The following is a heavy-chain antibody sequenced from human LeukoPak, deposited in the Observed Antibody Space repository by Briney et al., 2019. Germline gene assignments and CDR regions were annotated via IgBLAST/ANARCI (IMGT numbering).Heavy chain of an antibody. D-gene: IGHD5-24*01. Sequence: SETLSLTCTVSGGSISSGGYYWSRIRQHPVKGLEWVGYIDYSGSTYYNPSLKSRLTISMDTSKNQFSLRLSSVTAADTAVYYCARDPGKDGYNYPFDYWGQGTLVTVSS. CDR1: GGSISSGGYY. CDR3: ARDPGKDGYNYPFDY. V-gene: IGHV4-31*03. J-gene: IGHJ4*02. CDR2: IDYSGST.